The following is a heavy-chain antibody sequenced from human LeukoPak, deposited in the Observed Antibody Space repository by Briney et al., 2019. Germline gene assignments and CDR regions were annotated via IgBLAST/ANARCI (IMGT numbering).Heavy chain of an antibody. CDR2: IWYDGTNE. CDR1: GFTFSNYG. V-gene: IGHV3-30*02. Sequence: PGGSLRLSCAASGFTFSNYGMFWVRQAPGKGLEYVAFIWYDGTNEHYVDSVKGRFTISRDNYRNTLYLQMNSVRPEDTAAYYCAKGYANGWNFEDYWGQGTLVTVSS. D-gene: IGHD3-9*01. J-gene: IGHJ4*02. CDR3: AKGYANGWNFEDY.